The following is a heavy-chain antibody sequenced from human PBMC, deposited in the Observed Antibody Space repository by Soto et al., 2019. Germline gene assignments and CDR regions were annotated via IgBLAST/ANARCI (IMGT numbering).Heavy chain of an antibody. CDR3: ARGQQLVILDY. Sequence: LSLTCAVYGGSFSGYYWSWIRQPPGKGLEWIGEINHNGSTNYNPSLKSRVTISVDTSKNQFSLKLSSVTAADTAVYYCARGQQLVILDYWGQGTLVTVSS. V-gene: IGHV4-34*01. J-gene: IGHJ4*02. CDR1: GGSFSGYY. D-gene: IGHD6-13*01. CDR2: INHNGST.